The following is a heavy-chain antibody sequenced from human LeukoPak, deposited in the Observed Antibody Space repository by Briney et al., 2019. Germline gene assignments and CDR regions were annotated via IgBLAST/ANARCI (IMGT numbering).Heavy chain of an antibody. V-gene: IGHV1-2*02. CDR2: INPNSGGT. CDR3: ARGYNGYYYYYMDV. D-gene: IGHD5-24*01. CDR1: GYTFTGYY. J-gene: IGHJ6*03. Sequence: GASVKVSCKASGYTFTGYYMHWVRQAPGQGLEWMGWINPNSGGTNYAQKFQGRVTMTRDTSISTAYMELSRLRSDDTAVYYCARGYNGYYYYYMDVWGKGTTVTVSS.